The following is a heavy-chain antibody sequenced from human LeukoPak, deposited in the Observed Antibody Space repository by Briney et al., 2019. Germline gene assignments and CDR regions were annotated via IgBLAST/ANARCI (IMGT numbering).Heavy chain of an antibody. V-gene: IGHV1-2*02. CDR2: ISPKTGGT. Sequence: ASVKVSCKASAYSFNDYYMYWVRQAPGQGLEWMGWISPKTGGTNYARRFQGRVTMTRDTSISTAYMELSRLRSDDTAVYYCARGLTVAGDYGMDVWGQGTTVTVSS. CDR3: ARGLTVAGDYGMDV. CDR1: AYSFNDYY. D-gene: IGHD6-19*01. J-gene: IGHJ6*02.